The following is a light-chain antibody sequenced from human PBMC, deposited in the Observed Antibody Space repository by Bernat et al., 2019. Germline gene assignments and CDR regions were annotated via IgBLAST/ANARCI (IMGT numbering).Light chain of an antibody. CDR3: SSYAGRNNFV. J-gene: IGLJ1*01. CDR2: EVS. CDR1: SSDVGGYKY. Sequence: QSALTQPPSASGSPGQSVTISCTGTSSDVGGYKYVSWYQQHPGKAPNLMIYEVSKRPSGVPDRFSGSKSGNTASLTVSGLQAEDDADYYCSSYAGRNNFVFGTGTKVTVL. V-gene: IGLV2-8*01.